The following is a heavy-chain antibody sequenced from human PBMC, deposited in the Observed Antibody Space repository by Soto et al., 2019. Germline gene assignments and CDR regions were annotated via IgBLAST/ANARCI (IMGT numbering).Heavy chain of an antibody. CDR3: AREGGGSHGAFDI. V-gene: IGHV4-59*01. J-gene: IGHJ3*02. Sequence: SETLSLTCTVFGGSISSYYWSWVRRPPGKGLEWIGYVYNSGSTTYSPSLKSRVTISVDTSKNQFSLKLTSVTAADTAVYYCAREGGGSHGAFDIRTQRTTVTVSS. D-gene: IGHD2-15*01. CDR2: VYNSGST. CDR1: GGSISSYY.